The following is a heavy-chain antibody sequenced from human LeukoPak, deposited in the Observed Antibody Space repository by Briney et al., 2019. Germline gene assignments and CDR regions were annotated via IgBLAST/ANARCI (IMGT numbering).Heavy chain of an antibody. D-gene: IGHD5-12*01. V-gene: IGHV4-4*09. Sequence: PSETLSLTCTVSRGSISGSIRSYYWSWLRQPPGKGLEWIGYISTSGSINDNPSLRSRLTISLDTSKNQFFLNLSSVTAADTAVYYCARIPLGYSGAYYFDSWGQGTLVTVS. CDR3: ARIPLGYSGAYYFDS. CDR2: ISTSGSI. CDR1: RGSISGSIRSYY. J-gene: IGHJ4*02.